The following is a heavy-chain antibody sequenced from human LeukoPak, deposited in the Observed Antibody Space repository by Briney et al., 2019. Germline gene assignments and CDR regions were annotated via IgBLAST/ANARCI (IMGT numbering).Heavy chain of an antibody. CDR1: GFTFSSYG. D-gene: IGHD3-3*01. CDR2: ISYDGSNK. V-gene: IGHV3-30*03. CDR3: ARKITPFGVASHFDY. J-gene: IGHJ4*02. Sequence: GRSLRLSCAASGFTFSSYGMDWVRQAPGKGLEWVAVISYDGSNKYYADSVKGRFTISRDNSKNTLYLQMNSLRPEDTAVYYCARKITPFGVASHFDYWGQGTLVSVSS.